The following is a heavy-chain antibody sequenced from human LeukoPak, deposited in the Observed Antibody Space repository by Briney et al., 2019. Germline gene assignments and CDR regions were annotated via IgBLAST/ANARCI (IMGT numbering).Heavy chain of an antibody. Sequence: SETLSLTCAVYGGSFSGYYWSWIRQPPGKGLEWIGEINHSGSTNYNPSLKSRVTISVGTSKNQFSLKLSSVTAADTAVYYCARGSQSLGYCSGGSCRAKIFDYWGQGTLVTVSS. D-gene: IGHD2-15*01. CDR3: ARGSQSLGYCSGGSCRAKIFDY. CDR1: GGSFSGYY. V-gene: IGHV4-34*01. CDR2: INHSGST. J-gene: IGHJ4*02.